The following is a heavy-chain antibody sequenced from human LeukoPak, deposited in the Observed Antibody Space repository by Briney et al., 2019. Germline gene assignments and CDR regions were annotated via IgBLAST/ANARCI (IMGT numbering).Heavy chain of an antibody. D-gene: IGHD4-11*01. Sequence: GGSLRLSCAASGFTFSSYWMSWVRQAPGKGLEWVANIKQDGSEEYYVDSVKGRFTISRDNAKNSLYLQMNSLRAEDTAVYYCARDKRSVEDYSPLNYWGQGTLVTVSS. CDR1: GFTFSSYW. J-gene: IGHJ4*02. CDR2: IKQDGSEE. CDR3: ARDKRSVEDYSPLNY. V-gene: IGHV3-7*01.